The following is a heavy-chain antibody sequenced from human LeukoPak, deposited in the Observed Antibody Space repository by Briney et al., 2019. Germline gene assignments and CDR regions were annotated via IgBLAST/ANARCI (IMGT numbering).Heavy chain of an antibody. J-gene: IGHJ3*02. CDR2: ISSSGSTI. D-gene: IGHD1-1*01. V-gene: IGHV3-11*01. CDR1: GFTFSDYY. Sequence: GGSLRLSCAASGFTFSDYYMSWIRQAPGKGLEWVSYISSSGSTIYYADSVKGRFTISRDNAKNSLYLQMNSLRAEDTAVYYCARDRAKVNWNQTPAFDIWGQGTMVTVSS. CDR3: ARDRAKVNWNQTPAFDI.